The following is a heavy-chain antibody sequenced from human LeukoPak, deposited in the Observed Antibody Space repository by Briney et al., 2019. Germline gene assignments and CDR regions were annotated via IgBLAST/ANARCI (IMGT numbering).Heavy chain of an antibody. CDR2: IKEDGSES. J-gene: IGHJ6*02. Sequence: QSGGSLRLSCAASGFIFSTYWMTWVRQAPGKGLEWVANIKEDGSESHHVDSVKGRFTISRDNAKNSLYLQMNSLRAEDTAMYFCAKAGLPWFGESWMDVWGQGTTVTVSS. CDR1: GFIFSTYW. CDR3: AKAGLPWFGESWMDV. V-gene: IGHV3-7*01. D-gene: IGHD3-10*01.